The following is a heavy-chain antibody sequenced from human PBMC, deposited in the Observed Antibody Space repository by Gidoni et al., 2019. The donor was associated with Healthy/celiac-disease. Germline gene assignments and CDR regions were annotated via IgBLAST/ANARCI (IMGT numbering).Heavy chain of an antibody. Sequence: QVQLQESGPGLVKPSQTLSLTCTVSGGSISSGGYYWSWIRQHPGKGLEWSGYIYYSGSTYYNPSLKSRVTISVDTSKNQFSLKLSSVTAADTAVYYCARARGYSHYYFDYWGQGTLVTVSS. CDR2: IYYSGST. CDR3: ARARGYSHYYFDY. J-gene: IGHJ4*02. D-gene: IGHD5-18*01. V-gene: IGHV4-31*03. CDR1: GGSISSGGYY.